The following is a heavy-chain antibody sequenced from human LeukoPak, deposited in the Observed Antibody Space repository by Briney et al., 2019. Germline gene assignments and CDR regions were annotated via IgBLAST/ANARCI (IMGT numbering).Heavy chain of an antibody. CDR2: INPSGGST. Sequence: ASVKASCTASGYTFTSYYMHWVRQAPGQGLEWMGIINPSGGSTSYAQKFQGRVTMTRDTSTSTVYMELSSLRSEDTAVYYCARDGGELAYCGGDCYSWYFDLWGRGTLVTVSS. D-gene: IGHD2-21*02. CDR3: ARDGGELAYCGGDCYSWYFDL. CDR1: GYTFTSYY. J-gene: IGHJ2*01. V-gene: IGHV1-46*01.